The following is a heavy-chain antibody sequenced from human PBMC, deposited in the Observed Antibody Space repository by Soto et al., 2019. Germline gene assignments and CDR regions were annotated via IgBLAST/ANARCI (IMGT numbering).Heavy chain of an antibody. D-gene: IGHD3-9*01. CDR1: GGSISSGDYY. CDR3: AGHYDILTGYYGTLDY. J-gene: IGHJ4*02. CDR2: IYYSGST. Sequence: SETLSLTCTVSGGSISSGDYYWSWIRQPPGKGLEWIGYIYYSGSTYYNPSLKSRVTISVDTSKNQFSLKLSSVTAADTAVYYCAGHYDILTGYYGTLDYWGQGNLVTVSS. V-gene: IGHV4-30-4*01.